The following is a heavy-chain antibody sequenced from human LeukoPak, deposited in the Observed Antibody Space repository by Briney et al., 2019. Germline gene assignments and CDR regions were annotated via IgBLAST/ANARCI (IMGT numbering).Heavy chain of an antibody. Sequence: GGSLRLSCAASGFTFTNHWMHWVRQAPGKGLEWVSAISGSGGSTYYADSVKGRFTISRDNSKNTLYLQMNSLRAEDTAVYYCAKGSTPVPDYWGQGTLVTVSS. CDR1: GFTFTNHW. J-gene: IGHJ4*02. CDR2: ISGSGGST. D-gene: IGHD2-2*01. V-gene: IGHV3-23*01. CDR3: AKGSTPVPDY.